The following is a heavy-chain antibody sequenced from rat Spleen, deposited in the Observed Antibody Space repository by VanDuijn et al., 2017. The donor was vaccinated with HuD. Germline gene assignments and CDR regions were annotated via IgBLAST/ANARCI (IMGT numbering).Heavy chain of an antibody. J-gene: IGHJ2*01. CDR1: GFSLTSNG. CDR3: ARTGHTVGINFFDY. V-gene: IGHV2-32*01. Sequence: QVQLKESGPGLVQPSQTLSLTCTVSGFSLTSNGISWVRQPSGKGPEWMGRMWYDGDTAYNSALKSRLSISRDPSKSQVFLRMNSLQPEDTGTYYCARTGHTVGINFFDYWGQGVMVTVSS. CDR2: MWYDGDT. D-gene: IGHD1-9*01.